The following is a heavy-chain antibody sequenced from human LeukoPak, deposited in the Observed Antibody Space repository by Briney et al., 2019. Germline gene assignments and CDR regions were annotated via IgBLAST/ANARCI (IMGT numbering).Heavy chain of an antibody. D-gene: IGHD3-22*01. CDR1: GFTFSSYN. CDR3: ARDDPYYYDSSGYYGMDV. J-gene: IGHJ6*02. CDR2: ISSSSIYI. Sequence: GGSLRFSCAASGFTFSSYNMNWVRQAPGKGLEWVSSISSSSIYIYYADSVKGRFTISRDNAKNSLYLQMNSLRAEDTAVYYCARDDPYYYDSSGYYGMDVWGQGTTVTVSS. V-gene: IGHV3-21*01.